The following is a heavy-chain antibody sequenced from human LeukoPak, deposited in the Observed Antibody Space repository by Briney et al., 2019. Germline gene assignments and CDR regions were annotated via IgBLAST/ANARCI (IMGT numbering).Heavy chain of an antibody. CDR1: GFTFSSYA. CDR2: ISGSDGST. D-gene: IGHD3-22*01. V-gene: IGHV3-23*01. J-gene: IGHJ4*02. Sequence: GGSLRLSCAASGFTFSSYAMSWVRQAPGKGLEWVSGISGSDGSTYYADSVKGRFTISRDNSKNTLYLQMNSLRAEDTAVYYCANGDSSGYFVYYFDYWGQGTLVTVSS. CDR3: ANGDSSGYFVYYFDY.